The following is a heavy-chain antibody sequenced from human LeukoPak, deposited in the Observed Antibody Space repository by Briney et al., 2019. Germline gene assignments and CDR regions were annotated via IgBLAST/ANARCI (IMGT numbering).Heavy chain of an antibody. Sequence: SETLSLTCAVYGGSFSGYYWSWIRQPPGKGLEWIGEINHSGSTNYNPSLKSRVTISVDTSKNQFSLKLSSVTAADTAVYYCARGTGRPSNENWFDPWGQGTLVTVSS. J-gene: IGHJ5*02. V-gene: IGHV4-34*01. D-gene: IGHD1-1*01. CDR3: ARGTGRPSNENWFDP. CDR1: GGSFSGYY. CDR2: INHSGST.